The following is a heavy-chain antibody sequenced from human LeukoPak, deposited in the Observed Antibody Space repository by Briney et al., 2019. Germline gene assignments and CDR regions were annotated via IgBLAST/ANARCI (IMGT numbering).Heavy chain of an antibody. V-gene: IGHV4-59*12. CDR2: IYYSGST. J-gene: IGHJ6*03. CDR3: ARSRRGSGSYLYYYYYYYMDV. D-gene: IGHD3-10*01. Sequence: SETLSLTCTVSGGSISSYYWSWIRQPPGKGLEWIGYIYYSGSTNYNPSLKSRVTISVDTSKNQFSLKLSSVTAADTAVYYCARSRRGSGSYLYYYYYYYMDVWGKGTTVTVSS. CDR1: GGSISSYY.